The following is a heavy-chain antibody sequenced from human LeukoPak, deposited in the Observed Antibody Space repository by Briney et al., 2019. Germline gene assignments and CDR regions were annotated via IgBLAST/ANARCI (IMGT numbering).Heavy chain of an antibody. CDR3: AKEEYYDSSGYYYVPLDAFDI. CDR1: GFTFSSYA. V-gene: IGHV3-23*01. Sequence: SGGSLRLSCAASGFTFSSYAMSRLRQAPEKGLEWVSAISGSGGSTYYADSVKGRFTISRDNSKNTLYLQMNSLRAEDTAVYYCAKEEYYDSSGYYYVPLDAFDIWGQGTMVTVSS. D-gene: IGHD3-22*01. J-gene: IGHJ3*02. CDR2: ISGSGGST.